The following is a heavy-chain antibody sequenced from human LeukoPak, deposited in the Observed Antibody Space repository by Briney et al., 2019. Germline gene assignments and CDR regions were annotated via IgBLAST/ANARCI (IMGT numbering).Heavy chain of an antibody. D-gene: IGHD3-3*01. V-gene: IGHV4-59*01. Sequence: PSETLSLTCTVSGGSISTYYWSWIQQPPGKGLEWIGYIYYSGSTNYNPSLKSRVTLSVDTSKNQFSLKLSSVTAADTAVYYCARGRSEYDFWSGYYGDAFDIWGQGTMVTVSS. CDR1: GGSISTYY. CDR2: IYYSGST. J-gene: IGHJ3*02. CDR3: ARGRSEYDFWSGYYGDAFDI.